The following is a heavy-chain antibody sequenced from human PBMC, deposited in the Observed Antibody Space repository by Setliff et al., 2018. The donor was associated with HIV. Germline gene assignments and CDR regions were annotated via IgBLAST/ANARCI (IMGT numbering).Heavy chain of an antibody. CDR3: ATGGMAAAGPGGGHGLDV. J-gene: IGHJ6*02. CDR1: ELTFSNYA. CDR2: LSGSGGST. V-gene: IGHV3-23*01. D-gene: IGHD6-13*01. Sequence: PGGSLRLSCAASELTFSNYAMTWVRQAPGKGLEWVSSLSGSGGSTYYADSVKGRFTISRDNSKNTLYLRMNSLGAEDTAVYYCATGGMAAAGPGGGHGLDVWGQGTTVTVSS.